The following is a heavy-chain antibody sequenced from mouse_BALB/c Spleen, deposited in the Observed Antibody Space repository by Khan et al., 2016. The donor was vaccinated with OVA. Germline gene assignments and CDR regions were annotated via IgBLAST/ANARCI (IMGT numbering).Heavy chain of an antibody. CDR2: IIPTNDYT. Sequence: QVQLQQSETELARPGASVKMSCKASGYTFTTYTIHWVKQRPGQGLEWIGYIIPTNDYTNYNQKVKDRATLTADKSSSTAYMQLSSLKSEDSALYYCAREGAYYRSDGWFAYWGQGTLVTVSS. V-gene: IGHV1-4*01. D-gene: IGHD2-14*01. J-gene: IGHJ3*01. CDR1: GYTFTTYT. CDR3: AREGAYYRSDGWFAY.